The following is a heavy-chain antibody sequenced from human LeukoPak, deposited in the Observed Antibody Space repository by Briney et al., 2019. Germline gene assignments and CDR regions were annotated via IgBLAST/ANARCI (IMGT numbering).Heavy chain of an antibody. J-gene: IGHJ6*03. D-gene: IGHD2-2*02. CDR1: GFTFGDYA. Sequence: PGGSLRLSCTASGFTFGDYAMSWVRQAPGKGLEWVGFIRSKAYGGTTEHAASVKGRFTISRDDSKSIAYLQMNSLKTEDTAVYYCTRDTYCSSTSCYTFGYYYYYMDVWGKGTTVTVSS. CDR3: TRDTYCSSTSCYTFGYYYYYMDV. V-gene: IGHV3-49*04. CDR2: IRSKAYGGTT.